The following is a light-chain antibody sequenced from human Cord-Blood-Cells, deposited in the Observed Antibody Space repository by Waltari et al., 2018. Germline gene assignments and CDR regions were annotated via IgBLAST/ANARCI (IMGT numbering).Light chain of an antibody. CDR3: CSYAGSSTYV. CDR2: EGS. CDR1: SSDVGSYNL. J-gene: IGLJ1*01. V-gene: IGLV2-23*01. Sequence: QSALTQPASVSGSPGQSITISRTGTSSDVGSYNLFSWYHQHPGKAPKLMIYEGSKRPSGVSNRFSGSTSGNTAALTISGLQAEDEADYYCCSYAGSSTYVFGTGTKVTVL.